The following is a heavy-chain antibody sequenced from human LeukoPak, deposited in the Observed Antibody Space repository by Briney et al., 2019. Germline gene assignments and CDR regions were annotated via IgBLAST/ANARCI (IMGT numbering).Heavy chain of an antibody. CDR1: GGSISSSSYY. Sequence: SETLSLTCTVSGGSISSSSYYWGWIRQPPGKGLEWIGYIYYSGSTNYNPSLKSRVTISVDTSKNQFSLKLSSVTAADTAVYYCATDDVQGMVYWGQGTLVTVSS. J-gene: IGHJ4*02. D-gene: IGHD1-1*01. CDR2: IYYSGST. V-gene: IGHV4-61*05. CDR3: ATDDVQGMVY.